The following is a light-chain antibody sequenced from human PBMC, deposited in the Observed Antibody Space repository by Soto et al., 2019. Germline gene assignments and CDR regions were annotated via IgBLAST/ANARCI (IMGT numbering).Light chain of an antibody. J-gene: IGKJ3*01. Sequence: IQMAQTPYSVSASVGDKVTIACRASQDVRTWLAWYQQKPGKAPKLLIHASKLHSGVPSRFSGTGDGTDFTLTIDNLQPDDFATYYCQQVNDFPLTFGPGTKVDIK. CDR2: AS. CDR3: QQVNDFPLT. V-gene: IGKV1-12*01. CDR1: QDVRTW.